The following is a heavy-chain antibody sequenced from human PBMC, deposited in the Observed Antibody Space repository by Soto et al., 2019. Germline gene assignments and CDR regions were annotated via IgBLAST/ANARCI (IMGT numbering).Heavy chain of an antibody. CDR3: ARLGAY. CDR2: ISGSSTTI. CDR1: GFDFSNYI. Sequence: EVQLVESGGGLVHPGGSLRLSCAASGFDFSNYIMNWVRQAPGKGLEWISYISGSSTTIFYADSVKGRFTVSRDNAKNSLYLQMNSLRDEDTAVYYCARLGAYWGQGTLVTVSS. V-gene: IGHV3-48*02. J-gene: IGHJ4*02.